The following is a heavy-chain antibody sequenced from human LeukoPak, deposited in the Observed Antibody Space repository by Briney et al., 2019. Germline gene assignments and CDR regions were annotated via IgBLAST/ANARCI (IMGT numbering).Heavy chain of an antibody. V-gene: IGHV4-4*07. CDR2: IYSTGRT. Sequence: PSETLSLTCTVSGGSISSYYWCWIRQPAGKGLAWIGRIYSTGRTNYNPSLKSRVTMSVDTSKNQFSLRLRSVTAADTAVYYCARQISAAGTAGFDFWGQGALVTVSS. CDR1: GGSISSYY. J-gene: IGHJ4*02. D-gene: IGHD6-13*01. CDR3: ARQISAAGTAGFDF.